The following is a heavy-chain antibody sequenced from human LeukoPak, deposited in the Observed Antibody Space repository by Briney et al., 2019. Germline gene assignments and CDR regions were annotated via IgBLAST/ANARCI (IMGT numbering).Heavy chain of an antibody. CDR2: ISYDGCNK. CDR3: AKDSYDRSGYYYYYFAY. Sequence: GGSLRLSCAASGFTFSSYEMNWVRQAPGKGLEWVAVISYDGCNKYCADSVKGRFTISRDNSKNTLYLQMNSLRAGDTAVYYCAKDSYDRSGYYYYYFAYWGQGTQVTVSS. D-gene: IGHD3-22*01. CDR1: GFTFSSYE. V-gene: IGHV3-30*18. J-gene: IGHJ4*02.